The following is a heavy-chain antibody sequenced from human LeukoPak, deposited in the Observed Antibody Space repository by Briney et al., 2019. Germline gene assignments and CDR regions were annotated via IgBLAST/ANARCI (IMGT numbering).Heavy chain of an antibody. D-gene: IGHD2-2*01. CDR2: IYYSGST. CDR1: GGSISSYY. V-gene: IGHV4-59*01. Sequence: SETLSLTCTVSGGSISSYYWSWIRQPPGKGLEWIGYIYYSGSTNYNPSLKSRVTISVGTSKNQFSLKLSSVTAADTAVYYCARGTLYCSSTSCYLNWFDPWGQGTLVTVSS. J-gene: IGHJ5*02. CDR3: ARGTLYCSSTSCYLNWFDP.